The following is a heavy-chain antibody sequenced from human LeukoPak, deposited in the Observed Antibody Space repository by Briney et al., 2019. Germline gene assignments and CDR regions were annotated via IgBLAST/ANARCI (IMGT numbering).Heavy chain of an antibody. D-gene: IGHD4-23*01. J-gene: IGHJ4*02. CDR3: AKGYYGGSATHFDS. CDR1: GFTFSTFA. Sequence: SGGSLRLSCAASGFTFSTFAMSWVRQAPGKGLERVSVMSGSGGSGTYYADSVEGRFTISRDNYKNTLFLEMNSLRAEDTALYYCAKGYYGGSATHFDSWGQGIVVTVSS. CDR2: MSGSGGSGT. V-gene: IGHV3-23*01.